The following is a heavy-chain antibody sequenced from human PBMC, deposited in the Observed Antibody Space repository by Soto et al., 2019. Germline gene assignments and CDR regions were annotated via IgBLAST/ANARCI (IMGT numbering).Heavy chain of an antibody. CDR1: GDTFGRYT. D-gene: IGHD1-1*01. V-gene: IGHV1-69*01. CDR2: IIPRFGTT. Sequence: QVQLGQSGAEVKKPGSSVRVSCKASGDTFGRYTVNWVRQAPRQGLEWMGGIIPRFGTTNFAPTLQGRVTITADESMSTVYMELSSLRSEDTALYYCARGRGLYNSGRSQLDYWGQGTLVTVSS. J-gene: IGHJ4*02. CDR3: ARGRGLYNSGRSQLDY.